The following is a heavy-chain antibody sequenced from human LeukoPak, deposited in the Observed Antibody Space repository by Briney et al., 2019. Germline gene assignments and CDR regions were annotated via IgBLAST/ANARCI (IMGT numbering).Heavy chain of an antibody. V-gene: IGHV1-46*01. CDR3: ARGVDDIAVAGHFDY. CDR2: INPSGGST. D-gene: IGHD6-19*01. Sequence: ASVKVSCKASGYIITSYYMHWVRQAPGQGLEWMGIINPSGGSTSYAQKFQGRVTMTRDMSTSTVYMELSSLRSEDTAVYYCARGVDDIAVAGHFDYWGQGTLVTVSS. CDR1: GYIITSYY. J-gene: IGHJ4*02.